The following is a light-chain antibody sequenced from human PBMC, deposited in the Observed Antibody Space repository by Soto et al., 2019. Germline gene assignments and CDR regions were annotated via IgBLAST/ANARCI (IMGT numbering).Light chain of an antibody. Sequence: EIVLTQSPVTLSLSPGERATLYCRASQSVSRSLAWYQQKPGQAPRLLVYDASNRATGIPARFSGSGSGTDFTLTISSLEPEDFAVYFCQHRGNWPLTFGGGTKVDIK. J-gene: IGKJ4*01. V-gene: IGKV3-11*01. CDR3: QHRGNWPLT. CDR2: DAS. CDR1: QSVSRS.